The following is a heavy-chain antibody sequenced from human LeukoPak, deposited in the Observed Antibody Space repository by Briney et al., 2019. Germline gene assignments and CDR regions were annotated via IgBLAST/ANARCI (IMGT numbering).Heavy chain of an antibody. V-gene: IGHV1-69*13. D-gene: IGHD2-8*02. CDR1: GGTFSSYA. CDR3: ARAGGVYTSVDYYYGMDV. CDR2: IIPIFGTA. J-gene: IGHJ6*02. Sequence: SVNVSCKASGGTFSSYAISWVRQAPGQGLEWMGGIIPIFGTANYAQKFQGRVTITADESTSTAYMELSSLRSEDTAVYYCARAGGVYTSVDYYYGMDVWGQGTTVTVSS.